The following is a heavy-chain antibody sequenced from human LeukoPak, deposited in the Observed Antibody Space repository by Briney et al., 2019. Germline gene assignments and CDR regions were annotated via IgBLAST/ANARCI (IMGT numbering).Heavy chain of an antibody. CDR2: ISYDGSNK. D-gene: IGHD2-15*01. Sequence: GGSLRLSCVVSGLTFSSYGMHWVRQAPGKGLEWVAVISYDGSNKYCADSVKGRFTISRDNSKNTLYLQMNSLRAEDTAVFYCAKDAPPCSGGSCYSGYYFYGMDVWGKGTTVTVSS. J-gene: IGHJ6*04. CDR1: GLTFSSYG. V-gene: IGHV3-30*18. CDR3: AKDAPPCSGGSCYSGYYFYGMDV.